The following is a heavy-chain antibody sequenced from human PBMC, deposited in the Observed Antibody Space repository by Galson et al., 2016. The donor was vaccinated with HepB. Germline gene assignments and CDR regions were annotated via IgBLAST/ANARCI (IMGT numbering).Heavy chain of an antibody. CDR3: AKNGPAHHGGWYFGL. CDR2: VYHSGST. V-gene: IGHV4-4*06. D-gene: IGHD1-14*01. J-gene: IGHJ2*01. Sequence: EWIGEVYHSGSTHYNPALKTRIIISVDSSKNEISLKMTSVTAADTAVYYCAKNGPAHHGGWYFGLWGRGTLVTVSS.